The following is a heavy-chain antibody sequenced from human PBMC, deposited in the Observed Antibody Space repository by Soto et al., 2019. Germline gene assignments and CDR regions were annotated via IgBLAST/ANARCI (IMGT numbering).Heavy chain of an antibody. V-gene: IGHV4-34*01. D-gene: IGHD3-9*01. Sequence: SETLSLTCAVYGGSFSGYYWSRIRQPPGKGLEWIGEINHSGSTNYNPSLKSRVTISVDTSKNQFSLKLSSVTAADTALYYCARTTAVPNTLRSRYFFDFWGQGTLVTV. J-gene: IGHJ4*02. CDR3: ARTTAVPNTLRSRYFFDF. CDR2: INHSGST. CDR1: GGSFSGYY.